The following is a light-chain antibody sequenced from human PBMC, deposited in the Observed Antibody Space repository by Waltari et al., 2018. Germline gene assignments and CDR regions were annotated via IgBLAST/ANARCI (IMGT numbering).Light chain of an antibody. Sequence: CRASQSVGSPLAWYLLKSGQAPRLLNYAASTRATGIPDRFSGSGSGTDFSLTISRLEPEDFAVYFCQHYVRLPATFGQGTRVEIK. J-gene: IGKJ1*01. V-gene: IGKV3-20*01. CDR3: QHYVRLPAT. CDR2: AAS. CDR1: QSVGSP.